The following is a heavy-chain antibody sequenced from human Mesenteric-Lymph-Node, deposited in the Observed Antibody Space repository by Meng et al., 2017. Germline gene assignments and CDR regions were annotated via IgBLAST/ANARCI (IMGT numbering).Heavy chain of an antibody. V-gene: IGHV3-23*01. CDR2: ISGSGGAT. J-gene: IGHJ5*02. D-gene: IGHD2/OR15-2a*01. CDR3: ARGRSEYFYESGDNWFDP. Sequence: GESLKISCEASGFTFSRHAMTWVRQIPGKGLEWVSGISGSGGATYYAGAAKGRFTISRDNFKKTLYLQMNSLRVEDTAVYFCARGRSEYFYESGDNWFDPWGQGTLVTVSS. CDR1: GFTFSRHA.